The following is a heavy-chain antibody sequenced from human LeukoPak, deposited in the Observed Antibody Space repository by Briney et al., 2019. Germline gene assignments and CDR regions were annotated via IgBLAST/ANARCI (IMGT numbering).Heavy chain of an antibody. D-gene: IGHD4-11*01. CDR2: INPSGGST. CDR1: GYTFTSYY. J-gene: IGHJ3*02. Sequence: GASVKVSCKASGYTFTSYYMHWVRQAPGQGLESMGIINPSGGSTSYAQKFQGRVTMTRDTSTSTVYMELSSLRSEDTAVYYCARSYSNYVKAFDIWGQGTMVTVSS. CDR3: ARSYSNYVKAFDI. V-gene: IGHV1-46*03.